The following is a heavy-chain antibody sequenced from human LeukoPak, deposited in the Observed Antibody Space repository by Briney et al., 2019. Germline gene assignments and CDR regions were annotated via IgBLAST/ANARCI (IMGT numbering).Heavy chain of an antibody. D-gene: IGHD2-2*01. CDR3: ARIYCSSTSCYGLYYYYYYMDV. Sequence: GESLKISCKGSGYSFTSYWIGWVRQMPGKGLEWMGIIYPGDSDTRYSPSFQGQVTISADKSISTAYLQWSSLKASDTAMYYCARIYCSSTSCYGLYYYYYYMDVWGKGTTVTVSS. CDR1: GYSFTSYW. V-gene: IGHV5-51*01. J-gene: IGHJ6*03. CDR2: IYPGDSDT.